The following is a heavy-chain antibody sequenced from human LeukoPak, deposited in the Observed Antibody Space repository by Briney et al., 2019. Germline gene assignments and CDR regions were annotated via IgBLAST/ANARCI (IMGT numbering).Heavy chain of an antibody. CDR3: ARGENYYDSSGYYPA. V-gene: IGHV3-21*01. Sequence: GGSLRLSCAASGFTFSSYSMNWVRQAPGKGLEWVSSISSSSSYIYYADSLKGRFTISRDNAKNSLYLQMNSLRAEDTAVYYCARGENYYDSSGYYPAWGQGTLVTVSS. CDR1: GFTFSSYS. D-gene: IGHD3-22*01. CDR2: ISSSSSYI. J-gene: IGHJ4*02.